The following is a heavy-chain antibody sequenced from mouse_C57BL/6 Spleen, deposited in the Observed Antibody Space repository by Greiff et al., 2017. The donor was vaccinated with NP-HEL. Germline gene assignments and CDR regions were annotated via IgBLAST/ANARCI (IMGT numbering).Heavy chain of an antibody. V-gene: IGHV6-3*01. CDR3: TRITYYSNYVRFDY. D-gene: IGHD2-5*01. Sequence: EVQGVESGGGLVQPGGSMKLSCVASGFTFSNYWMNWVRQSPEKGLEWVAQIRLKSDNYATHYAESVKGRFTISRDDSKSSVYLQMNNLRAEDTGIYYCTRITYYSNYVRFDYWGQGTTLTVSS. CDR1: GFTFSNYW. J-gene: IGHJ2*01. CDR2: IRLKSDNYAT.